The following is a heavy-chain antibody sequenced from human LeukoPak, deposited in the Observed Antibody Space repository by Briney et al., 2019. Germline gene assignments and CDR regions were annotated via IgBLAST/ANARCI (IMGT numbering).Heavy chain of an antibody. CDR2: ISAYNGNT. CDR1: GYTFTSYG. V-gene: IGHV1-18*01. CDR3: ARDWSPEQIGMYATPDAFDI. Sequence: GASVKVSCKASGYTFTSYGISWVRQAPGQGLEWMGWISAYNGNTNYAQKLQGRVTMTTDTSTSTAYMELSSLRSEDTAVYYCARDWSPEQIGMYATPDAFDIWGQGTMVTVSS. D-gene: IGHD2-8*01. J-gene: IGHJ3*02.